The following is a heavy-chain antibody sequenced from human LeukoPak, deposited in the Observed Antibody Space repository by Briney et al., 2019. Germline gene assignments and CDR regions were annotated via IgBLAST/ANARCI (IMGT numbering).Heavy chain of an antibody. CDR3: GKDRPDYGNYNDVFEI. CDR1: GFTFSSYA. J-gene: IGHJ3*02. CDR2: ISGSGGST. V-gene: IGHV3-23*01. Sequence: GGSLRLSCAASGFTFSSYAMSWVRQAPGKGLEWVSAISGSGGSTYYADSVKGRFTISRDNAKNSLYLQMNSLRAEDTAVYYCGKDRPDYGNYNDVFEIWAQGTMVPVSS. D-gene: IGHD4-11*01.